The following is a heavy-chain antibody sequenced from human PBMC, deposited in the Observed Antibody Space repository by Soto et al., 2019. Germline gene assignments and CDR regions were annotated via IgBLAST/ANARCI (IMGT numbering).Heavy chain of an antibody. Sequence: EVQLLEPGGGLVQPGGSLRLSCAASGFTFSSYAMSWVRQAPGKGLEWVSAISGSGGSPYYADSVKGRFTNSRDNSKNTLYLQMKSLRAEDTAVYYCAKGDGYNLGGYYFDYWGQGTLVTVSS. D-gene: IGHD5-12*01. CDR2: ISGSGGSP. CDR3: AKGDGYNLGGYYFDY. J-gene: IGHJ4*02. V-gene: IGHV3-23*01. CDR1: GFTFSSYA.